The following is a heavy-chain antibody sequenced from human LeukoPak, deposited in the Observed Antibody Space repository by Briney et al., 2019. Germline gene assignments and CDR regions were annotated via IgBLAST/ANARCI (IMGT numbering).Heavy chain of an antibody. D-gene: IGHD6-19*01. CDR3: ATNTYSSGWSHFDY. Sequence: ASVKVSCKVSGYTLTELSMHWVRQAPGKGLEWMGGFDPEDGETIYAQKFQGRVTMTEDTPTDTAYMELSSLRSEDTAVYYCATNTYSSGWSHFDYWGQGTLVTVSS. CDR2: FDPEDGET. J-gene: IGHJ4*02. V-gene: IGHV1-24*01. CDR1: GYTLTELS.